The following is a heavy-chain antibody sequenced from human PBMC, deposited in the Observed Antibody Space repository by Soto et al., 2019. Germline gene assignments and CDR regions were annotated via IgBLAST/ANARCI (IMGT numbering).Heavy chain of an antibody. D-gene: IGHD3-9*01. CDR1: GGSFSGYY. Sequence: PSETLSLTCAVYGGSFSGYYWSWIRQPPGKGLEWIGEINHSGSTNYNPSLKSRVTISVDTSKNQFSLKLSSVTAADTAVYYCARGGVGDDILTGYYHYYYGMDVWGQGTTVTVSS. CDR3: ARGGVGDDILTGYYHYYYGMDV. J-gene: IGHJ6*02. CDR2: INHSGST. V-gene: IGHV4-34*01.